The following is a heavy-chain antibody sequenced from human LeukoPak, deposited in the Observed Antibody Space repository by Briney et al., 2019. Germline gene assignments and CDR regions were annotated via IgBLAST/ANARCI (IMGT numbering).Heavy chain of an antibody. CDR1: GFSFNKAW. CDR2: IKSKTDGATT. Sequence: GGSLRLSCAASGFSFNKAWMSWVRQAPGKGLEWVGRIKSKTDGATTDYAAPVNGRFTISRDDSKNMLYLEMNSLQTNDTALYYCSTDNYGRTTVTAFALWGQGSLVTVSS. CDR3: STDNYGRTTVTAFAL. D-gene: IGHD4-17*01. J-gene: IGHJ4*02. V-gene: IGHV3-15*01.